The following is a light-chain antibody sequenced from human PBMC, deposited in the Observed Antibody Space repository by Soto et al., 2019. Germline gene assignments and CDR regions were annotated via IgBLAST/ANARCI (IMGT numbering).Light chain of an antibody. Sequence: DIQMTQSPSSLSASVGDRVTITCRASQGIGNDLGWYQQKPGKAPKRLIYAASSLQSGVPSRFSGSESGTEFTLTINSLQPEDFATYYCQQYNSYPLTFGGGTKVEVK. V-gene: IGKV1-17*01. CDR2: AAS. CDR3: QQYNSYPLT. J-gene: IGKJ4*01. CDR1: QGIGND.